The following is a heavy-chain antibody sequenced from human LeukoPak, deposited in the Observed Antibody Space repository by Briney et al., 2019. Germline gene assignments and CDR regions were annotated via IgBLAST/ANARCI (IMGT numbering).Heavy chain of an antibody. V-gene: IGHV3-23*01. J-gene: IGHJ4*02. CDR2: ICANDGNT. Sequence: GGSLRLSCAASGLTFRNYAMSWVRQAPGKGLEWVSVICANDGNTYYADAVKGRFTISRDNSKDTLCLQMDSLRAEDTAVYYCAKGSGSSCYSPCDYWGQGILVTVSS. CDR1: GLTFRNYA. CDR3: AKGSGSSCYSPCDY. D-gene: IGHD2-15*01.